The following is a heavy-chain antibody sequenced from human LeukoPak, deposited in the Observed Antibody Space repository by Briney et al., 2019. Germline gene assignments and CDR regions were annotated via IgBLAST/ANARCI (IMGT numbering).Heavy chain of an antibody. CDR3: AKDRGREGYTYGYDY. V-gene: IGHV3-74*03. CDR2: IYSDGSSY. D-gene: IGHD5-18*01. J-gene: IGHJ4*02. Sequence: GGSLRLSCAASGFTFSSYWMHWVRQAPGKGLVWVSRIYSDGSSYTADSVKGRFTISRDNAKDTLYLQMNSLRAEDTAVYYCAKDRGREGYTYGYDYWGQGTLVTVSS. CDR1: GFTFSSYW.